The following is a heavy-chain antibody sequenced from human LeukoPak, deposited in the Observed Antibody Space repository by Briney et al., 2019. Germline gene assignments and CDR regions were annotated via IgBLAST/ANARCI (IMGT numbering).Heavy chain of an antibody. CDR3: ARDLAWGAY. Sequence: GGSLRLSCVASGFTFSIYTMSWVRQAPGKGLEWVSSITSSSSSIYSADSVKGRLTSSRDNAKNSLYLEMNGLRDEDTAVYYCARDLAWGAYWGQGTLVTVSS. CDR2: ITSSSSSI. D-gene: IGHD4/OR15-4a*01. V-gene: IGHV3-21*01. CDR1: GFTFSIYT. J-gene: IGHJ4*02.